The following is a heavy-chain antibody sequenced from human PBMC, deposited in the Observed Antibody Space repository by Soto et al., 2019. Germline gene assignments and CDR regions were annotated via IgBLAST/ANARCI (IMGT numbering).Heavy chain of an antibody. CDR3: ARYIFGQGFKA. Sequence: QVQLVQPGTEERKPGASVEVSCETSGDTFTNFDLNWVRQASGQGLEWIGWMRADSGHSGHARKFQGRVSMTRDTSRRTAYMELSSLRAEDTAVYYCARYIFGQGFKAWGQGTLVFVSS. J-gene: IGHJ5*02. CDR1: GDTFTNFD. CDR2: MRADSGHS. V-gene: IGHV1-8*01. D-gene: IGHD3-3*02.